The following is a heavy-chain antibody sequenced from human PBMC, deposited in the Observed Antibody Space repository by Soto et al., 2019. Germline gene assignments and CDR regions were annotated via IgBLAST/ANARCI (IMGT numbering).Heavy chain of an antibody. Sequence: ASVEVSCKVSGYTLTELSMHWVRQAPGKGLEWMGGFDPEDGETIYAQKFQGRVTMTEDTSTDTAYMELSSLRSEDTAVYYCATQAYGDYYYYYGMDVWGQGTTVTVS. CDR1: GYTLTELS. CDR3: ATQAYGDYYYYYGMDV. D-gene: IGHD4-17*01. V-gene: IGHV1-24*01. CDR2: FDPEDGET. J-gene: IGHJ6*02.